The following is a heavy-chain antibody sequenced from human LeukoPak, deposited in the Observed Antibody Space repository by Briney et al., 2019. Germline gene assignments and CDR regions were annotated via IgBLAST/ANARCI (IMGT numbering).Heavy chain of an antibody. CDR3: SKNPSRSGWYQAY. V-gene: IGHV3-23*01. Sequence: PGGSLRLSRVASQFTFSSYSMTWVRQGPERGLEWVSPINSSGASTYYADSVKGRFTISRDKSKNTLYPQMNSLTAEDTAVYYCSKNPSRSGWYQAYWGQGTLGTVSS. J-gene: IGHJ4*02. D-gene: IGHD6-19*01. CDR2: INSSGAST. CDR1: QFTFSSYS.